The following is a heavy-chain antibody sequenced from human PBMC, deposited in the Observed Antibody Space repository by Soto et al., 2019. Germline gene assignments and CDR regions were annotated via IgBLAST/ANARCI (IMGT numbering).Heavy chain of an antibody. CDR2: ISSSGSTI. J-gene: IGHJ6*03. V-gene: IGHV3-11*01. CDR3: ARVDCTNGVCYWSHYYYYYMDV. CDR1: GFTFSDYY. Sequence: GGSLRLSCAASGFTFSDYYMSWIRQAPGKGLEWVSYISSSGSTIYYADFVKGRFTISRDNAKNSMYLHMTSLRAEDKAVYYCARVDCTNGVCYWSHYYYYYMDVWGKGTTVTVSS. D-gene: IGHD2-8*01.